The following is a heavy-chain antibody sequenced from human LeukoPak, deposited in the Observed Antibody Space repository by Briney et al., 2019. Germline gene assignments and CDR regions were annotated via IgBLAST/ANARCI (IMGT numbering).Heavy chain of an antibody. V-gene: IGHV1-69*04. CDR1: GGTFSSYA. Sequence: GASVKVSCKASGGTFSSYAISWVRQAPGQGPEWMGRIIPILGIANYAQKFQGRVTITADKSTSTAYMELSSLRSEDTAVYYCARAGIVVVAAAPYYYYGMDVWGQGTTVTVSS. CDR3: ARAGIVVVAAAPYYYYGMDV. J-gene: IGHJ6*02. D-gene: IGHD2-15*01. CDR2: IIPILGIA.